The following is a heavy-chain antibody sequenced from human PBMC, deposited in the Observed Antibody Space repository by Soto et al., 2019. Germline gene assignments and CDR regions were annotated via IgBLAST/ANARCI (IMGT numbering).Heavy chain of an antibody. D-gene: IGHD5-12*01. V-gene: IGHV3-30*18. Sequence: VQLVESGGGVVQPGRSLRLSCAASGFTFSSYGMHWVRQAPGKGLEWVAVISYDGSNKYYADSVKGRFTISRDNSKNTLYLQMNSLRAEDTAVYYCAKDGRDGYNLDYWGQGTLVTVSS. CDR1: GFTFSSYG. CDR2: ISYDGSNK. CDR3: AKDGRDGYNLDY. J-gene: IGHJ4*02.